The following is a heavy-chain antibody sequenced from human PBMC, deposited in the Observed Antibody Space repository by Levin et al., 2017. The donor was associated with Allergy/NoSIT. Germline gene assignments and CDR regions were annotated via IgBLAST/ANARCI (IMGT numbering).Heavy chain of an antibody. CDR1: GFTFSTSW. CDR2: INGDGSTT. D-gene: IGHD2-2*01. CDR3: TRSSSTTCYF. V-gene: IGHV3-74*01. J-gene: IGHJ4*02. Sequence: RSGGSLRLSCVASGFTFSTSWMHWVRQGPGKGLVWVSRINGDGSTTSYADSVKGRFTISRDNAKNTLYLQMNSLRAEDTAVYYCTRSSSTTCYFWGQGTLVTVSS.